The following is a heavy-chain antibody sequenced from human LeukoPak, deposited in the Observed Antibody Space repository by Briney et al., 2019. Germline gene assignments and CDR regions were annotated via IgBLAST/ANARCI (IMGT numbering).Heavy chain of an antibody. CDR2: IYYSGST. J-gene: IGHJ4*02. Sequence: PSETLSLTCTVSGGSISSYYWSWIRQPPGKGLEWIGYIYYSGSTYYNPSLKSRVTISVDRSKNQFSLKLSPVTAADTAVYYCARSGDGYKLYYFDYWGQGTLVTVSS. CDR3: ARSGDGYKLYYFDY. D-gene: IGHD5-12*01. V-gene: IGHV4-59*12. CDR1: GGSISSYY.